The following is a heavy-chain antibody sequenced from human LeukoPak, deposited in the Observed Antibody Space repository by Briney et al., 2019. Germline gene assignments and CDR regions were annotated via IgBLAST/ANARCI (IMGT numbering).Heavy chain of an antibody. Sequence: ASVNVSCKASGYTFSSYSISWVRQAAGQGLEWIGWISNYDGSTKFAQNLQGRVTLTTDTSTRTAYMELRSLRSHDTGVYYCARDRWDYFDSSGYAFWGQGTLVTVS. V-gene: IGHV1-18*01. J-gene: IGHJ4*02. CDR2: ISNYDGST. CDR1: GYTFSSYS. D-gene: IGHD3-22*01. CDR3: ARDRWDYFDSSGYAF.